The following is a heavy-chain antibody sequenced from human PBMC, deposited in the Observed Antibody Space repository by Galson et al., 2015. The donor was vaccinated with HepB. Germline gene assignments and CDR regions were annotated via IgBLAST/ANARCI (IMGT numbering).Heavy chain of an antibody. D-gene: IGHD3-10*01. CDR2: ISSSSSTI. J-gene: IGHJ6*02. CDR3: ARDDPPGPYYYYGMDV. V-gene: IGHV3-48*02. CDR1: GFTSSSYS. Sequence: SLRLSCAASGFTSSSYSMNWVRQAPGKGLEWVSYISSSSSTIYYADSVKGRFTISRDNAKNSLYLQMNSLRDEDTAVYYCARDDPPGPYYYYGMDVWGQGTTVTVSS.